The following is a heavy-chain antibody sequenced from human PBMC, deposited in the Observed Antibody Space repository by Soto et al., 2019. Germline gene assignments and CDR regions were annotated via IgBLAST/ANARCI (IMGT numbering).Heavy chain of an antibody. D-gene: IGHD6-13*01. V-gene: IGHV1-69*01. J-gene: IGHJ4*02. CDR3: AIGTRHSWTCDF. Sequence: QVQVVQSGAEVKKPGSSVKVSCKASGGTFSNYAISWVRQAPGHGLEWVGGIIPLTDTPVYAQTVQGRLTITADEMTSADYMELSSLRSDATAVYYCAIGTRHSWTCDFWGQGTLVTVSS. CDR2: IIPLTDTP. CDR1: GGTFSNYA.